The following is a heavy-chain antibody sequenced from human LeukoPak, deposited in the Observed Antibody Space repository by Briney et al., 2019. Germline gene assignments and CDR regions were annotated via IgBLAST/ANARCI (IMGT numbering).Heavy chain of an antibody. CDR1: GFTFDDYA. CDR3: AKDSSSSWYRDFDY. V-gene: IGHV3-9*01. J-gene: IGHJ4*02. Sequence: GGSLRLSCAASGFTFDDYAMHWVRQAPGKGLEWVSGISWNSGSIVYADSVKGRFTISRDNAKNSLYLQMNSLRAEDTAFYYCAKDSSSSWYRDFDYWGQGTLGTVSS. D-gene: IGHD6-13*01. CDR2: ISWNSGSI.